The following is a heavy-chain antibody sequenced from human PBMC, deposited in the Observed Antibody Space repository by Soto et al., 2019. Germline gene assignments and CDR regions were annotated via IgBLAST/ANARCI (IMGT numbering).Heavy chain of an antibody. J-gene: IGHJ6*02. CDR3: AKDRGPATVVGATFYYYGMDV. CDR2: ISYDGSNK. CDR1: GFTFSSYG. Sequence: QVQLVESGGGVVQPGRSLRLSCAASGFTFSSYGMHWVRQAPGKGLEWVAVISYDGSNKYYADSVKGRFTISRDNSKNTLYLQMNSLRAGDTAVYYCAKDRGPATVVGATFYYYGMDVWGQGTTVTVSS. D-gene: IGHD1-26*01. V-gene: IGHV3-30*18.